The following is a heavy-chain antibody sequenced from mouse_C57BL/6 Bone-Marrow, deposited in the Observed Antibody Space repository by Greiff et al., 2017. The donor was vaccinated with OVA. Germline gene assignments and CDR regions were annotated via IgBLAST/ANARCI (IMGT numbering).Heavy chain of an antibody. CDR3: ARGRRGFAY. Sequence: QVQLQQPGAELVKPGASVTLSCTASGYTFTSYWMHWVKQRPGQGLEWIGMIHPNSGSTNYNEKFKSKATLTVDKSSSTAYMQLSSLTSEDSAVYYCARGRRGFAYWGQGTLVTVSA. J-gene: IGHJ3*01. CDR1: GYTFTSYW. V-gene: IGHV1-64*01. CDR2: IHPNSGST.